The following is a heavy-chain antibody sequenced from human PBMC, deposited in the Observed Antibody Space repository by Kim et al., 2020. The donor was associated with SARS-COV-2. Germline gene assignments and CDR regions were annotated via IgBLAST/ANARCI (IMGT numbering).Heavy chain of an antibody. CDR3: TSWTYYYGSGSYYNPGDV. V-gene: IGHV3-73*01. CDR2: IRSKAKSYAT. D-gene: IGHD3-10*01. Sequence: GGSLRLSCAASGFTFSGSGMHWVRQASGKGLEWVGHIRSKAKSYATAYAASVKGRFTISRDDSKNTAYLQMNSLKTEDTAGYYCTSWTYYYGSGSYYNPGDVWGQGTTVTVSS. J-gene: IGHJ6*02. CDR1: GFTFSGSG.